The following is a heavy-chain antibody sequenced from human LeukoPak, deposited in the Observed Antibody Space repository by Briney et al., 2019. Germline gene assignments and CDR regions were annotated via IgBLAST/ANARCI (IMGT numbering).Heavy chain of an antibody. J-gene: IGHJ4*02. D-gene: IGHD6-19*01. V-gene: IGHV3-7*01. CDR2: IGHDGYYI. CDR1: GLTLSHYW. CDR3: VRDSSWYNTVWYAGGFDL. Sequence: GGSLRLSCAASGLTLSHYWMTWVRQAPGKGLEWVAIIGHDGYYIRYGDSVRGRFTISRDNANNALYLQMTSLRVEDTAIYYCVRDSSWYNTVWYAGGFDLWGQGALVAVSS.